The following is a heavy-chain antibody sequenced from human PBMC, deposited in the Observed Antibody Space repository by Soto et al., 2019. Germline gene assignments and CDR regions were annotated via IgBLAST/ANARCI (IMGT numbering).Heavy chain of an antibody. CDR3: ARLAVLRYFDWLVDY. CDR2: IYYSGST. CDR1: GGSISSYY. V-gene: IGHV4-59*08. D-gene: IGHD3-9*01. J-gene: IGHJ4*02. Sequence: QVQLQESGPGLVKPSETLSLTCTVSGGSISSYYWSWIRQPPGKGLEWIGYIYYSGSTNYNPSLKSRVTISVDTSKNQFSLKLSSVTAADTAVYYCARLAVLRYFDWLVDYWGQGTLVTVSS.